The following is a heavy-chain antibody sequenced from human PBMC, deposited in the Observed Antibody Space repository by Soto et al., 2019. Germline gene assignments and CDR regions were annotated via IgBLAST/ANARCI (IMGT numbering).Heavy chain of an antibody. V-gene: IGHV4-59*01. Sequence: PSETVSLTCTVSGGSISSYYWSWIRQPPGKGLEWIGYIYYSGSTNYNPSLKGRVTISVDTSKNQFSLKLSSVTAADTAVYYCARGESAYDFWSGRWGNWFDPWGQGTLVTVSS. J-gene: IGHJ5*02. CDR3: ARGESAYDFWSGRWGNWFDP. CDR2: IYYSGST. CDR1: GGSISSYY. D-gene: IGHD3-3*01.